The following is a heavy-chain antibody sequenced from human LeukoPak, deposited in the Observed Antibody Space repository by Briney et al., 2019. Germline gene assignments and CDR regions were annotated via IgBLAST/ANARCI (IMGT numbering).Heavy chain of an antibody. CDR2: ISSDGSST. CDR3: ATGGGWWSPDY. J-gene: IGHJ4*02. D-gene: IGHD2-15*01. Sequence: PSETLSLTCTVSGGSISSYYWRWVRQAPGKGLVWVSRISSDGSSTSYADSVKGRFTISRDNAKNTLYLQMNTLRAEDTAVYYCATGGGWWSPDYWGQGTLVTVSS. V-gene: IGHV3-74*01. CDR1: GGSISSYY.